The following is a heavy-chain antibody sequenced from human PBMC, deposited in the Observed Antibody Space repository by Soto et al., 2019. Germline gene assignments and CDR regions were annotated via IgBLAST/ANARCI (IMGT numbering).Heavy chain of an antibody. CDR2: ISPYNGNT. J-gene: IGHJ4*02. CDR3: ARAPVVVIAAAYFGS. Sequence: QVQLVQSGAEVKKPGASVKVSCKASDYAFTSYTITWVRQAPGQGLEWMGWISPYNGNTDYAQKLQGRVTMTTDTPTSTAYMELRSLRSDDTAVYYCARAPVVVIAAAYFGSWGQGTLVTVSS. D-gene: IGHD2-15*01. CDR1: DYAFTSYT. V-gene: IGHV1-18*01.